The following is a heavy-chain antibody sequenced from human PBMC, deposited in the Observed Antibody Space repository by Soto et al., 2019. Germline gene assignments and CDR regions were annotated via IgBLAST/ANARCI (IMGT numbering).Heavy chain of an antibody. D-gene: IGHD6-6*01. CDR1: GGTFSSYA. V-gene: IGHV1-69*01. Sequence: QVQLVQSGAEVKKPGSSVKVSCKASGGTFSSYAISWVRQAPGQGLEWMGGIIPIFGTANYAQKFQGRVTITADESTSTAYMELSSLRSEDTAVYYFATYSSSSQGYYYYGMDVWGQGTTVTVSS. CDR2: IIPIFGTA. CDR3: ATYSSSSQGYYYYGMDV. J-gene: IGHJ6*02.